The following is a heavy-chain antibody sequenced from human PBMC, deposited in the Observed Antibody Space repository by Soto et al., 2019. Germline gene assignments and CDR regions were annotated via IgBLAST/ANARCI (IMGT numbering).Heavy chain of an antibody. Sequence: ASVKVSCKASGYTFRTHGIHWVRQAPGQRLEWMGWISGDNGDTKYSQTLQGRVTITRDTSASTAYMELNSLRSEDTAVYYCARDQRVVSRKEKRYYGMDVWGQGTTVTVSS. V-gene: IGHV1-3*01. CDR1: GYTFRTHG. J-gene: IGHJ6*02. D-gene: IGHD2-15*01. CDR2: ISGDNGDT. CDR3: ARDQRVVSRKEKRYYGMDV.